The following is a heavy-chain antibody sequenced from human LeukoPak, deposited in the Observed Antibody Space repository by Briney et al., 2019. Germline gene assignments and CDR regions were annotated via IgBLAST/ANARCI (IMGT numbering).Heavy chain of an antibody. V-gene: IGHV4-39*07. CDR1: GGAPLYRGSYY. J-gene: IGHJ4*02. D-gene: IGHD5-12*01. CDR3: ARAPQRGYYFDY. CDR2: IYYNGTT. Sequence: SETLSLTCTLSGGAPLYRGSYYYGWFRQPPGKGPECIGIIYYNGTTKYVPSLRSRLTISVDTSKNQFSLKLSSVTAADTAVYYCARAPQRGYYFDYWGQGTLVTVSS.